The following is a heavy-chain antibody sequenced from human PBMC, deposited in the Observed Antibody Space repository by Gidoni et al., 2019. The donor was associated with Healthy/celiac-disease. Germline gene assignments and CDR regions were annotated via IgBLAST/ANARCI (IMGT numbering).Heavy chain of an antibody. J-gene: IGHJ5*02. CDR1: GGSFRGYY. D-gene: IGHD2-15*01. CDR2: SNHSGST. Sequence: QVQLQQWGAGLLKPSETLSLTCAVYGGSFRGYYWSWIRQPPGTGLEWIGESNHSGSTTYNPSLKSRVTISVDTSKNQFSLKLSSVTAADTSVYYCARGVRRVVVPARQNWFDPWGQGTLVTVSS. V-gene: IGHV4-34*01. CDR3: ARGVRRVVVPARQNWFDP.